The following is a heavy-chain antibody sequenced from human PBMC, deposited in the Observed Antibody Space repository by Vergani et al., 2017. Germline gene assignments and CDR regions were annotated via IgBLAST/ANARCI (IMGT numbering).Heavy chain of an antibody. V-gene: IGHV3-43*01. CDR3: AKAVAGCSGGSCYSGYFDY. J-gene: IGHJ4*02. CDR1: GFTFDDYT. Sequence: EVQLVESGGVVVQPGGSLRLSCAASGFTFDDYTMHWVRQAPGKGREWVSLISWEGCSTYYADSVKGRFTISRDNRKNSLYLQMNSLRTEDTALYYCAKAVAGCSGGSCYSGYFDYWGQGTLVTVSS. CDR2: ISWEGCST. D-gene: IGHD2-15*01.